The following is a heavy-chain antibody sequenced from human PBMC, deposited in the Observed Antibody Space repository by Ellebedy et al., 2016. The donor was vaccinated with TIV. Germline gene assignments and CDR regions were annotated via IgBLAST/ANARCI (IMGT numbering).Heavy chain of an antibody. CDR2: ISYDGSNK. Sequence: PGGSLRLSCAASGFTFSSYAMHWVRQAPGKGLEWVAVISYDGSNKYYADSVKGRFTISRDNSKNTLYLQMTSLRAEDTAVYYCAAGLGPMERLDYWGQGTLVTVSS. D-gene: IGHD1-1*01. CDR3: AAGLGPMERLDY. J-gene: IGHJ4*02. V-gene: IGHV3-30*01. CDR1: GFTFSSYA.